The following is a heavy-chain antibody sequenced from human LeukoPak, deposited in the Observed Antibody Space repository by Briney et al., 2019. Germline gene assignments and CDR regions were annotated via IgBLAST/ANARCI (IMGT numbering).Heavy chain of an antibody. D-gene: IGHD3-10*01. CDR2: ISGSGGST. Sequence: PGGSLRLSCAASGFTFSSYGMHWVRQAPGKGLEWVSAISGSGGSTYYADSVKGRFTISRDNSKNTLYLQMNSLRAEDTAVYYCAKAPPRHYYGSGSYYNEIDYWGQGTLVTVSS. J-gene: IGHJ4*02. V-gene: IGHV3-23*01. CDR3: AKAPPRHYYGSGSYYNEIDY. CDR1: GFTFSSYG.